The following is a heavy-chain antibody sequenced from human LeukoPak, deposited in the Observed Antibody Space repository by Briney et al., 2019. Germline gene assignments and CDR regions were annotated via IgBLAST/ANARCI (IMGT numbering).Heavy chain of an antibody. Sequence: SVKVSCKASGGTFSSYAISWVRQAPGQGLEWMGRIIPILGIANYAQKFQGRVTITADKSTSTAYMELSSLRSEGTAVYYCARGTVGATVAFDYWGQGTLVTVSS. CDR2: IIPILGIA. CDR3: ARGTVGATVAFDY. CDR1: GGTFSSYA. V-gene: IGHV1-69*04. D-gene: IGHD1-26*01. J-gene: IGHJ4*02.